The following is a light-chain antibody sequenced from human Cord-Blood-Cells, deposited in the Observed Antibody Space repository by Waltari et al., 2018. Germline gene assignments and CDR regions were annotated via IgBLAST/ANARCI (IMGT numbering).Light chain of an antibody. CDR2: GAS. V-gene: IGKV3-20*01. CDR1: QSVSSSY. Sequence: EIVLTQSPGTLSLSPGERATLSCRASQSVSSSYLAWYQQKPGESPRLLIYGASSRATGSPDRFSGSGSGTEFTITISRLEPEDFAVYYCQQYGSSPPWTFGQGTKVEIK. CDR3: QQYGSSPPWT. J-gene: IGKJ1*01.